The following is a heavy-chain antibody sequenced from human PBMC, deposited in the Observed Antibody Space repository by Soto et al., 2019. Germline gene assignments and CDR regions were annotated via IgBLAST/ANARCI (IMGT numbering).Heavy chain of an antibody. Sequence: ASVKVSCKASGYTFTSYAMHWVRQAPGQRLEWMGWINAGNGNTKYSQKFQGRVTMTTDTSTSTAYMELRSLRSDDTAVYYCAREDPSSGYGPWGQGTLVTVSS. CDR1: GYTFTSYA. CDR2: INAGNGNT. D-gene: IGHD3-22*01. V-gene: IGHV1-3*01. J-gene: IGHJ5*02. CDR3: AREDPSSGYGP.